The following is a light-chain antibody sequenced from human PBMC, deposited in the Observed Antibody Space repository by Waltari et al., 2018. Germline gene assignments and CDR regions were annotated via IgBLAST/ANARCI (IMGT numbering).Light chain of an antibody. CDR1: GSDVGSYVY. CDR2: DVS. CDR3: SSYTSSGTVI. J-gene: IGLJ2*01. V-gene: IGLV2-14*03. Sequence: QSALTQPASVSGSPGQSITISCTGTGSDVGSYVYVSWYQQHPGKGPKLMIFDVSNRPSGFSNRFSGSKSVNTASLTISGLQAEDEADYYCSSYTSSGTVIFGGGTKLTVL.